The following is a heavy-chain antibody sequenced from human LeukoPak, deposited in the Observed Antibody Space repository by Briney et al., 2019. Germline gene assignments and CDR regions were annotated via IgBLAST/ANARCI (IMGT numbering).Heavy chain of an antibody. J-gene: IGHJ4*02. CDR1: GFTFSSYA. V-gene: IGHV3-23*01. CDR3: AKPPPGYHILTGYYGY. Sequence: GGSLRLSCAASGFTFSSYAMSWVRQAPGKGLEWVSAISGSGGSTYYADSVKGRFTISRDNSKNTLYLQMNSLRAEDTAVYYCAKPPPGYHILTGYYGYWGQGTLVTVSS. CDR2: ISGSGGST. D-gene: IGHD3-9*01.